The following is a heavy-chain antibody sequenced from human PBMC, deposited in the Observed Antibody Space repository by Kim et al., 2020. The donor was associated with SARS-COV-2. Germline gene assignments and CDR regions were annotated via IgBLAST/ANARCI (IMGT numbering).Heavy chain of an antibody. CDR2: ISTDGGST. CDR3: ARSYSSQSGMDV. Sequence: GGSLRLSCAASGFTFSAYAMHWVRQAPGKGLEYVLGISTDGGSTYYVNSLKGRFTISRDNSKNTLYLQVGRLRVEDMAVYYCARSYSSQSGMDVWGQGTTVTVFS. CDR1: GFTFSAYA. J-gene: IGHJ6*02. D-gene: IGHD6-13*01. V-gene: IGHV3-64*01.